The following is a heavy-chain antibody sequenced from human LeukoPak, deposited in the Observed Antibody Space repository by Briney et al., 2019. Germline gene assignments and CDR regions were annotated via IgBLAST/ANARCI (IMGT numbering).Heavy chain of an antibody. CDR3: AKELTVGKYDWFDP. CDR1: GFTFSSYG. D-gene: IGHD3-16*01. V-gene: IGHV3-30*02. J-gene: IGHJ5*02. CDR2: IRYDGSNE. Sequence: GGSLRLSCAASGFTFSSYGMHWVRQAPGKGLEWVSFIRYDGSNEYYADSVRGRFTISRDNSKNTLYLQMNSLRAEDTAVYYCAKELTVGKYDWFDPWGQGTLVTVSS.